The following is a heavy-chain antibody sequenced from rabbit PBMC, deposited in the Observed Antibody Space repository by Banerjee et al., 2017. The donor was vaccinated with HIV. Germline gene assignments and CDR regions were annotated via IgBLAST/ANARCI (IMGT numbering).Heavy chain of an antibody. D-gene: IGHD4-1*01. CDR1: GFDFSSYH. V-gene: IGHV1S45*01. Sequence: QEQLEESGGGLVTPGGTLTLTCTASGFDFSSYHMGWVRQAPGKGLEWIGDIYAGSGSTYYASWVNGRFTISGTSSTTVTLQMTSLTAADTATYFCARDLAGVIGWNFNLWGQGTLVTVS. CDR2: IYAGSGST. J-gene: IGHJ4*01. CDR3: ARDLAGVIGWNFNL.